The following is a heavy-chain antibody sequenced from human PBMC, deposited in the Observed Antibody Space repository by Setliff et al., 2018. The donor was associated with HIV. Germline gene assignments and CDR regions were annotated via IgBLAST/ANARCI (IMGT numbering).Heavy chain of an antibody. J-gene: IGHJ4*01. CDR3: ARDGGDGSGYYYADY. V-gene: IGHV1-46*01. D-gene: IGHD3-22*01. CDR1: GYTFTRNQ. CDR2: INPSGGSE. Sequence: ASVKVSCKASGYTFTRNQIHWVRQAPGQGLEWMGIINPSGGSEAYAEKFRGRVTMTSDTATNTVYMELRSLRSEETAVFYCARDGGDGSGYYYADYWGQGTLVNVSS.